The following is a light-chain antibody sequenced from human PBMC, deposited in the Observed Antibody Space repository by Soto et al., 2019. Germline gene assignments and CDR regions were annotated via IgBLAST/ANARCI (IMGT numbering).Light chain of an antibody. J-gene: IGKJ3*01. Sequence: DIVMTQSPLSLPVTPGEPASISCRSSQSLLHSNGYNYLDWYLQKPGQSPQLLIYLGSNRSSGVPDRFSGSGSGKDFTLKISRVEAEDVGVYYCMQAIQPPPTFGPGTKVDIK. CDR1: QSLLHSNGYNY. V-gene: IGKV2-28*01. CDR3: MQAIQPPPT. CDR2: LGS.